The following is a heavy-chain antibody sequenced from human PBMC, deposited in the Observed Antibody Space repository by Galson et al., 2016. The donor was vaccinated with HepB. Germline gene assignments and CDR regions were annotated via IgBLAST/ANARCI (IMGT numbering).Heavy chain of an antibody. CDR3: VGAPPSSGWAFDP. V-gene: IGHV3-33*01. CDR2: IWREGIRT. J-gene: IGHJ5*02. D-gene: IGHD6-19*01. CDR1: RFHFSMYA. Sequence: SLRLSCAASRFHFSMYAMHWVRQAPGKGLEWVAMIWREGIRTFYADSVKGRFTISRDNSIYTSYLQMNSLRVEDTAVYYCVGAPPSSGWAFDPWGQGTLVNVSS.